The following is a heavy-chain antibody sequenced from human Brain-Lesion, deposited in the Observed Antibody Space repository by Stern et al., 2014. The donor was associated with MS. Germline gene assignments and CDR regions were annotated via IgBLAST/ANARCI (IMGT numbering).Heavy chain of an antibody. CDR1: GNTFTNSD. D-gene: IGHD4-17*01. J-gene: IGHJ4*02. CDR3: AEGGSYGFVY. Sequence: VQLVESGAEVKKTGSSVKVSCQASGNTFTNSDLHGVRQAPGKALEWMGWITPFTGNTNYAQNFQDRVTITMDRSMSTAYMDLSSLRSDDTAIYFCAEGGSYGFVYWGQGTLVTVSS. CDR2: ITPFTGNT. V-gene: IGHV1-45*02.